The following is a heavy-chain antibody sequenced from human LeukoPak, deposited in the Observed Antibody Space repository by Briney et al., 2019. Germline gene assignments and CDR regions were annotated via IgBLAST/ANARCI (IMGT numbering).Heavy chain of an antibody. D-gene: IGHD5-24*01. CDR1: GGSFSGYY. V-gene: IGHV4-34*01. CDR3: ARGVEMATIGYYFDY. J-gene: IGHJ4*02. CDR2: IDHSGST. Sequence: SETLSLTCAVYGGSFSGYYWSWIRQPPGKGLEWIGEIDHSGSTNYNPSLKSRVTISVDTSKNQFSLKLSSVTAADTAVYNCARGVEMATIGYYFDYWGQGTLVTVSS.